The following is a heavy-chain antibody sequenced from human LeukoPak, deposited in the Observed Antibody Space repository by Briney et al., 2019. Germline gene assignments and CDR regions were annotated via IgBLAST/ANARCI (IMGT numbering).Heavy chain of an antibody. V-gene: IGHV3-13*01. Sequence: GGSLRLSCAASGFTFSNYDMHWVRHAAGKGLEWVSGIGTAGDTYCPGSVKGRFTISRENAKNSLYLHMNSLSAGDTAVYYCASSPAYSSSWYAIDNWGQGTLVTVSS. D-gene: IGHD6-13*01. CDR3: ASSPAYSSSWYAIDN. CDR2: IGTAGDT. J-gene: IGHJ4*02. CDR1: GFTFSNYD.